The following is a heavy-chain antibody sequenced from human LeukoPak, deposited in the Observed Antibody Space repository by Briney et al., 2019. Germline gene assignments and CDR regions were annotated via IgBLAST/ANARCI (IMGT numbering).Heavy chain of an antibody. V-gene: IGHV3-23*01. CDR2: ISGSGGST. CDR1: GFTFSSYS. J-gene: IGHJ4*02. D-gene: IGHD3-3*01. CDR3: AKSRSLGGGFLEWLLSDLDY. Sequence: GGSLRLSCAASGFTFSSYSMNWVRQAPGKGLEWVSAISGSGGSTYYADSVKGRFTISRDNSKNTLYLQMNSLRAEDTAVYYCAKSRSLGGGFLEWLLSDLDYWGQGTLVTVSS.